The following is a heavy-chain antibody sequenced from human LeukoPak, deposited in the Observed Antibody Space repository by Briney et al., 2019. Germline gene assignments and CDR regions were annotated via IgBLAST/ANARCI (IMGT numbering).Heavy chain of an antibody. CDR3: ARDIPKSSGYYI. D-gene: IGHD6-19*01. CDR1: GFTFSTYG. V-gene: IGHV1-18*01. CDR2: ISAYSADT. J-gene: IGHJ4*02. Sequence: DSVKVSCKASGFTFSTYGITWVRQAPGQGLEWLGYISAYSADTNYAQKVQGRVSMTTDASTTTAYLEMRSLRSDDTAVYYCARDIPKSSGYYIWGQGIQVTVSS.